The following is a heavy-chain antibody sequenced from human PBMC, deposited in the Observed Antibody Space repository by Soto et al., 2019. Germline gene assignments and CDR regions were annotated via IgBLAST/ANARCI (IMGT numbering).Heavy chain of an antibody. CDR1: GFTFSSYS. CDR2: ISSSSSTI. D-gene: IGHD3-3*01. CDR3: ARDRRTIFGVVTIFDY. Sequence: GGSLRLSCAASGFTFSSYSMNWVRQAPGKGLEWVSYISSSSSTIYYADSVKGRFTISRDNAKNSLYLQMNSLRAEDTAVYYCARDRRTIFGVVTIFDYWGQGTLVTVSS. V-gene: IGHV3-48*01. J-gene: IGHJ4*02.